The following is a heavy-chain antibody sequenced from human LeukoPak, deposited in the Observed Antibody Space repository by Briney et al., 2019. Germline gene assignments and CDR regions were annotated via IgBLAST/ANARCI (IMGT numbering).Heavy chain of an antibody. CDR2: IIPIFGIA. CDR1: GGTFSSYA. V-gene: IGHV1-69*04. J-gene: IGHJ5*02. CDR3: ALTNRGPPFDP. D-gene: IGHD2-2*01. Sequence: SVKVSCKASGGTFSSYAISWVRQAPGQGLEWMGRIIPIFGIANYAQKFQGRVTITADKSTSTAYMELSSLKSEDTAVYYCALTNRGPPFDPWGQGTLVTVSS.